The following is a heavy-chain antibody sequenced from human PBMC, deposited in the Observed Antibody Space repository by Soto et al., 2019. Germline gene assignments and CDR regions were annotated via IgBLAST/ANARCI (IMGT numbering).Heavy chain of an antibody. D-gene: IGHD6-13*01. CDR3: APLLAAGTCDY. J-gene: IGHJ4*01. Sequence: QVQLVQSGAEVRKPGASVKVSCKASGYTFTSYAISWVRQAPGQGLEWMGWISAYNRNTNYAQKLQGRVTMTTDTSTLTSYMELRSLRSDHPAVYFGAPLLAAGTCDYWCHRTLVTVSS. V-gene: IGHV1-18*01. CDR2: ISAYNRNT. CDR1: GYTFTSYA.